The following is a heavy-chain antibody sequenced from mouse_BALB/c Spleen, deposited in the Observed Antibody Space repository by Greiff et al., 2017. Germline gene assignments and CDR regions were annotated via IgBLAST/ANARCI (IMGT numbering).Heavy chain of an antibody. Sequence: EVKLMESGGGLVKPGGSLKLSCAASGFTFSSYAMPWVRQSPEKRLEWVAEISSGGSYTYYPDTVTGRFTISRDNAKNTLYMEMSSLRSEDTAMYYCARLIVTTVFEGAMDYWGQGTSVTVSS. D-gene: IGHD1-1*01. CDR3: ARLIVTTVFEGAMDY. J-gene: IGHJ4*01. V-gene: IGHV5-9-4*01. CDR2: ISSGGSYT. CDR1: GFTFSSYA.